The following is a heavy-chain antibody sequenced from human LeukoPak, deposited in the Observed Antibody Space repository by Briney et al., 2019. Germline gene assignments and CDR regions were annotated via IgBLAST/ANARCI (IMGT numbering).Heavy chain of an antibody. D-gene: IGHD6-19*01. CDR1: GYTFTSYG. CDR3: ARDPPIERSGWEKVDY. J-gene: IGHJ4*02. CDR2: ISAYNGNT. Sequence: ASVKVSCKASGYTFTSYGISWVRQAPGQGLEWMGWISAYNGNTNYAQKLQGRVTITTDTSTSTRYMELRSLTSDDTAVYYCARDPPIERSGWEKVDYWGQGTLVTVSS. V-gene: IGHV1-18*01.